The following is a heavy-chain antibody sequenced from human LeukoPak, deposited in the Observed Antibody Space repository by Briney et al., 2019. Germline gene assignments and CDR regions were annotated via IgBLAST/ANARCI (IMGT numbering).Heavy chain of an antibody. CDR3: ARSYYDFWSGYYYYYGMDV. Sequence: PSETLSLTCTVSGGSISSGDYYWSWIRQPPGKGLEWIGYIYYSGSTYYNPSLKSRVTISVDTSKNQFSLKLSSVTAADTAVYYCARSYYDFWSGYYYYYGMDVWGQGTTVTVSS. J-gene: IGHJ6*02. D-gene: IGHD3-3*01. CDR2: IYYSGST. V-gene: IGHV4-30-4*01. CDR1: GGSISSGDYY.